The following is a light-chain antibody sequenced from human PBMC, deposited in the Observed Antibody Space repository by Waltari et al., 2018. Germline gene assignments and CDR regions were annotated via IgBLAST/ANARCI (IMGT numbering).Light chain of an antibody. Sequence: SHELTQPPSVSVSPGQTATITCSGETLYKQYVYWYQHKPGQAPVLLIYKDTERPSGIPDRFSGSSSGTSVTLTISGVQAEDEADYYCQLADSTVTYVFGPGTKVIVL. CDR3: QLADSTVTYV. J-gene: IGLJ1*01. CDR2: KDT. V-gene: IGLV3-25*03. CDR1: TLYKQY.